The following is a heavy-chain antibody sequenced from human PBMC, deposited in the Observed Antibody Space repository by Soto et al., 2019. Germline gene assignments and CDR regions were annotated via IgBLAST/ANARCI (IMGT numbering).Heavy chain of an antibody. CDR2: INHSGST. J-gene: IGHJ6*02. CDR3: ARAVLRFFGSHYYYYGMDV. CDR1: GGSFSGYY. Sequence: QVQLQEWGAGLLKPSETLSLTCAVYGGSFSGYYWSWIRQPPGKGLEWIGEINHSGSTNYNPSLKSRVTISVDTSKNQFSLKLSSVTAADTALYYCARAVLRFFGSHYYYYGMDVWGQGTTVTVSS. D-gene: IGHD3-3*01. V-gene: IGHV4-34*01.